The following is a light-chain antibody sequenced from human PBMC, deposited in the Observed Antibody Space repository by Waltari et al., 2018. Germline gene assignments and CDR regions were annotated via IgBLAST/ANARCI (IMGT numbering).Light chain of an antibody. CDR2: DVS. CDR3: SSYTSGSTRD. V-gene: IGLV2-14*03. Sequence: QSALTQPAPVSGSPGQSITISCTGTGSDVGGYNYLPWYQQHPGKPPKLIIYDVSNRPSGILNLFSGSRSGNTASRTISGLQAEDEADYYCSSYTSGSTRDFGTGTKVTVL. CDR1: GSDVGGYNY. J-gene: IGLJ1*01.